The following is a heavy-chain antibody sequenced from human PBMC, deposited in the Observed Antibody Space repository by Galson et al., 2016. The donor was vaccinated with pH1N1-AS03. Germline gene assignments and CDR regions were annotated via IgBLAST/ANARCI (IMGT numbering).Heavy chain of an antibody. Sequence: SLRLSCAASGFIFSDYAMHWVRQAPGKGLEWVAFVSCDTARQQYADSVKGRFTISKDRPRNMLYLEMNNLRVEDTAVYYCVKETGFSGTWYPFHQWGQGTLVRVSA. CDR3: VKETGFSGTWYPFHQ. J-gene: IGHJ1*01. CDR1: GFIFSDYA. V-gene: IGHV3-30-3*01. D-gene: IGHD6-13*01. CDR2: VSCDTARQ.